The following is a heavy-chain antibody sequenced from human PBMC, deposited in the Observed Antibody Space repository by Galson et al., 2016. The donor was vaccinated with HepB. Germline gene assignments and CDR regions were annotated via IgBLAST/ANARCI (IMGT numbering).Heavy chain of an antibody. CDR1: GGSISSSNW. Sequence: SDTLSPTCAVSGGSISSSNWWSWVRQPPGKGLEWIGEVYHSGNSNYNPSLQSRVTTSVDTSKNQFSLKLSSVTAADTAVYYCGGDARDNSGAGTTDWGQGTLVTVSS. D-gene: IGHD4/OR15-4a*01. J-gene: IGHJ4*02. V-gene: IGHV4-4*02. CDR3: GGDARDNSGAGTTD. CDR2: VYHSGNS.